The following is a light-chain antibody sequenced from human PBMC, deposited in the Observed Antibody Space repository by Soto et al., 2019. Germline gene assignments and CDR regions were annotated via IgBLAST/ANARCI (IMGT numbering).Light chain of an antibody. CDR3: QQYGSSPFT. CDR1: QSISSTY. J-gene: IGKJ5*01. V-gene: IGKV3-20*01. Sequence: EIVLTQSPGTLSLSPGKKATLSCRASQSISSTYLAWYQQKPGQAPRLLIYGASSRATGIPDRFSGSGSGTDFTLTISGLEPEDFAVYYCQQYGSSPFTFGQGTRLEIK. CDR2: GAS.